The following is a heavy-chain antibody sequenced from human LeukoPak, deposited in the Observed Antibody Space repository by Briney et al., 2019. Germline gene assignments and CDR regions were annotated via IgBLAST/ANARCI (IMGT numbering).Heavy chain of an antibody. J-gene: IGHJ3*02. D-gene: IGHD4-23*01. CDR2: IYYSGST. CDR1: GGSISSYY. CDR3: ARDEGLGYGGNSLGDAFDI. V-gene: IGHV4-59*01. Sequence: SSETLSLTCTVSGGSISSYYWSWIRQPPGKGLEWIGYIYYSGSTNYNPSLKSRVTISVDTSKNQFSLKLTYVTAADTAVYYCARDEGLGYGGNSLGDAFDIWGQGTMVTVSS.